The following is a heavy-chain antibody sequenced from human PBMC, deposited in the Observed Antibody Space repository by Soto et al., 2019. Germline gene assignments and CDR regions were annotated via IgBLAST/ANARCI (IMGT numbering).Heavy chain of an antibody. Sequence: LSLTCTVSGGSISSGGYYWSWIRQHPGKGLEWIGYIYYSGSTYYNPSLKSRVTISVDTSKNQFSLKLSSVTAADTAVYYCARENRGKRYYYYGMDVWGQGTTVTVSS. CDR2: IYYSGST. CDR3: ARENRGKRYYYYGMDV. J-gene: IGHJ6*02. V-gene: IGHV4-31*03. CDR1: GGSISSGGYY.